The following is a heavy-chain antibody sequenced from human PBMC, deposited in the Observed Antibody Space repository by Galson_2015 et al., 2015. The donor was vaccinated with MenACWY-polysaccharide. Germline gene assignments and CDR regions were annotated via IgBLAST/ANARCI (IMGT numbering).Heavy chain of an antibody. V-gene: IGHV1-8*01. D-gene: IGHD5-12*01. CDR3: ARAVATRAHYFDY. Sequence: SVKVSCKASGYTFTSYDINWVRQATGQGLEWMGWMNPNSGNTGYAQKFQGRVTMTRNTSINTAYMELSSLRSEDTAVYYCARAVATRAHYFDYWGQGTLVTVSP. J-gene: IGHJ4*02. CDR2: MNPNSGNT. CDR1: GYTFTSYD.